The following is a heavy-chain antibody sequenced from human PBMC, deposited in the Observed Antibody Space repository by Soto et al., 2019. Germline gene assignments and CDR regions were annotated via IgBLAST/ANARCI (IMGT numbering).Heavy chain of an antibody. D-gene: IGHD2-15*01. J-gene: IGHJ3*02. Sequence: GSLRLSCAASGFTFSSYAMHWVRQAPGKGLEWVAVISYDGSNKYYADSVKGRFTISRDNSKNTLYLQMNSLRAEDTAVYYCARGSGGGWYESNAFDIWGQGTMVTVSS. CDR1: GFTFSSYA. V-gene: IGHV3-30-3*01. CDR3: ARGSGGGWYESNAFDI. CDR2: ISYDGSNK.